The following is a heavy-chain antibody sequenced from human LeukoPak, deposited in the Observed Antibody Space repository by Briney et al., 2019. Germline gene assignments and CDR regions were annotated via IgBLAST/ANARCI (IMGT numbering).Heavy chain of an antibody. Sequence: ASVKVSCKASGYTFTSYDINWVRQATGQGREWMGWMNPNSGNTGYAQKLQGRVTIIRNTSISTAYMEPSSLRSDDTAVYYCARGLGSSGYYRAPTPFDYWGQGALVTVSS. J-gene: IGHJ4*02. CDR1: GYTFTSYD. V-gene: IGHV1-8*01. D-gene: IGHD3-22*01. CDR3: ARGLGSSGYYRAPTPFDY. CDR2: MNPNSGNT.